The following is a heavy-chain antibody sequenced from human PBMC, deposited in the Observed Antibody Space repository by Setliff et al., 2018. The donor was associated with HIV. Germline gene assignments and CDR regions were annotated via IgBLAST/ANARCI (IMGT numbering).Heavy chain of an antibody. D-gene: IGHD5-12*01. V-gene: IGHV1-2*02. CDR3: ARGGLATGAFDI. CDR1: GYTFIGDY. J-gene: IGHJ3*02. Sequence: ASVKVSCKASGYTFIGDYMHWVRQAPGQGLEWMGWINPNSGGTNFAQKFQDRVTMTWDTSISTAYMELSRLRSDDTAVYYCARGGLATGAFDIWGQGTMVTVSS. CDR2: INPNSGGT.